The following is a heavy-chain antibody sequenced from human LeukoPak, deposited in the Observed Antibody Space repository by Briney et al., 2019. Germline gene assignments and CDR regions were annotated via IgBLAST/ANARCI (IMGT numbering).Heavy chain of an antibody. D-gene: IGHD3-9*01. CDR3: ATNYDILTGSPKNDAFDI. V-gene: IGHV3-11*03. CDR2: ISSSSSYT. Sequence: GGSLRLSCAASGFTFSDYYMSWIRQAPGKGLEWGSYISSSSSYTNYADSVKGRFTISRDNAKNSLYLQMNSLRAEDTAVYYCATNYDILTGSPKNDAFDIWGQGTMVTVSS. CDR1: GFTFSDYY. J-gene: IGHJ3*02.